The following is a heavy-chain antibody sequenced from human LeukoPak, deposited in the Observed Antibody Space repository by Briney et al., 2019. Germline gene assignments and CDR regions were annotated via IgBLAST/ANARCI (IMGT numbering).Heavy chain of an antibody. J-gene: IGHJ4*02. CDR1: GFRFSIYG. V-gene: IGHV3-30*18. CDR3: AKAVSTYCSGASCYSTGFDN. D-gene: IGHD2-15*01. CDR2: TPYDVNRK. Sequence: GRSLRLSCVASGFRFSIYGMHWVRQAPGKGLEWVAFTPYDVNRKDHADSVKGRFTISRDNSKNTLYLQMTSLRIEDTAVYYCAKAVSTYCSGASCYSTGFDNWGQGTLVTVSA.